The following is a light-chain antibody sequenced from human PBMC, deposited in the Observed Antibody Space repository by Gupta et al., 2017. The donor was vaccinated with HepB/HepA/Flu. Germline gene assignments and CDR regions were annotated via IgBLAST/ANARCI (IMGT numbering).Light chain of an antibody. CDR2: NDD. CDR3: AAWDNSLSAYV. V-gene: IGLV1-47*02. CDR1: SSNVGRDN. Sequence: QPVLTQPPSASGTPGQRVTISCSGSSSNVGRDNVYWYQQLPGTAPKLLIYNDDQRPSGVPDRFSGSKSGTSASLAISGLRSEDEADYYCAAWDNSLSAYVFGTGTWVTVL. J-gene: IGLJ1*01.